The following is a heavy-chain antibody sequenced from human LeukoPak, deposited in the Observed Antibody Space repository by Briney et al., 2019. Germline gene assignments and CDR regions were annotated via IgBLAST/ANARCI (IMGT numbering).Heavy chain of an antibody. CDR2: IYYSGST. CDR3: ARVKPVLWFGDHRGRGYFDY. J-gene: IGHJ4*02. Sequence: PSETLSLTCTVSGGSISSYYWSWIRQPPGKGLEWIGYIYYSGSTNYNPSLKSRVTISVDTSKNQFSLKLSSVTAADTAVYYCARVKPVLWFGDHRGRGYFDYWGQGTLVTVSS. D-gene: IGHD3-10*01. CDR1: GGSISSYY. V-gene: IGHV4-59*01.